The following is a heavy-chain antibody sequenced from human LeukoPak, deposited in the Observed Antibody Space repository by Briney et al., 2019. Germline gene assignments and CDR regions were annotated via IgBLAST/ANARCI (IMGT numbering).Heavy chain of an antibody. CDR2: IYTSGST. CDR1: DGSISSGSYY. J-gene: IGHJ6*02. Sequence: PSQTLSLTCTVSDGSISSGSYYWGWIRQPAGKGLEWIGRIYTSGSTNYNPSLKRRVTISVDTSKNQFSLKMSSVTAADTAVYYCASTTVTPDYYYGMDVWGQGTTVTVSS. CDR3: ASTTVTPDYYYGMDV. D-gene: IGHD4-17*01. V-gene: IGHV4-61*02.